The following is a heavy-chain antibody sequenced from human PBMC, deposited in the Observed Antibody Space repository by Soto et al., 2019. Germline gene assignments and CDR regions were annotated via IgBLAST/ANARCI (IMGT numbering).Heavy chain of an antibody. CDR1: GVSFSCDY. J-gene: IGHJ4*02. CDR2: INHSGST. Sequence: SETLSPTCAVYGVSFSCDYWSWIRQPPGKGLEWIGEINHSGSTNYNPSLKSRVTISVDTSKNQFSLKLSSVTAADTAVYYCARGDLSVDIVATINGFAYWGQGTLVTVSS. V-gene: IGHV4-34*01. CDR3: ARGDLSVDIVATINGFAY. D-gene: IGHD5-12*01.